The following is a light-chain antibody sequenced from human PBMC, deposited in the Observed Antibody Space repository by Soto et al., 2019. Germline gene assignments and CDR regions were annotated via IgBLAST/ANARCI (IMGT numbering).Light chain of an antibody. CDR2: DAS. CDR1: QSVSSY. CDR3: QQRIKWAHYT. V-gene: IGKV3-11*01. Sequence: EIVLTQSPATLSLSPGERATLSCRASQSVSSYLAWYQQKPGQAPRLLKYDASNIAPGIPARFSGSGSGTDFPLTISSVESEDFAVYYCQQRIKWAHYTVRQETKLELK. J-gene: IGKJ2*01.